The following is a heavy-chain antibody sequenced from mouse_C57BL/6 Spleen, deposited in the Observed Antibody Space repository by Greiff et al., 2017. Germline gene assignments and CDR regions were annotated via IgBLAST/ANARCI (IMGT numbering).Heavy chain of an antibody. V-gene: IGHV1-69*01. J-gene: IGHJ3*01. CDR1: GYTFTSYW. CDR2: IDPSDSYT. CDR3: ARGGPFAY. Sequence: QVQLQQPGAELVMPGASVKLSCKASGYTFTSYWMHWVKQRPGQGLEWIGEIDPSDSYTNYNQKFKGKSTLTVDKSSSTAYMQLSSLTSEDAAVYYCARGGPFAYGGQGTMVTVSA.